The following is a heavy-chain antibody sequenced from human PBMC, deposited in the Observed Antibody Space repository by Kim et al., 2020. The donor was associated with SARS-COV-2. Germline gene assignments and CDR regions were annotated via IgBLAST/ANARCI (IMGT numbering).Heavy chain of an antibody. CDR1: GYTFTGYY. V-gene: IGHV1-2*02. D-gene: IGHD3-22*01. Sequence: ASVKVSCKASGYTFTGYYMHWVRQAPGEGLEWMGWINPNSGGTNYAQKFQGRVTMTRDTSISTAYMELSRLRSDDTAVYYCAARGGYYDSSGYYYDAFDIWGQGKMVTVSS. CDR3: AARGGYYDSSGYYYDAFDI. CDR2: INPNSGGT. J-gene: IGHJ3*02.